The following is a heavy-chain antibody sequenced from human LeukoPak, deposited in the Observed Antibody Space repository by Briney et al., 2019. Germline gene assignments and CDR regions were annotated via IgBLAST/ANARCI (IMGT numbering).Heavy chain of an antibody. D-gene: IGHD6-19*01. CDR3: ASSDSGWYEDFDY. V-gene: IGHV3-21*01. CDR2: ISSSSSYI. Sequence: GGSLRLSCAASGFTFSSYSMNWVRQAPGKGLEWVSSISSSSSYIYYADSVKGRFTISGDNAKNSLYLQMNSLRAEDTAVYYCASSDSGWYEDFDYWGQGTLVTVSS. CDR1: GFTFSSYS. J-gene: IGHJ4*02.